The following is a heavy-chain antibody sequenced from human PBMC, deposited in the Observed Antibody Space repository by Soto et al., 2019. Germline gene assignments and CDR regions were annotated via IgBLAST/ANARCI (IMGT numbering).Heavy chain of an antibody. J-gene: IGHJ5*01. Sequence: AASGLTFGDYALSWVRLAPGKGLEWVSAINYNGENTFYLDSVRGRFTISRDNSGDTLFLQMNSLRDEDTAVYYCAKSGNGWWRGLDSWGQGTLVTVSS. CDR2: INYNGENT. D-gene: IGHD6-19*01. CDR1: GLTFGDYA. V-gene: IGHV3-23*01. CDR3: AKSGNGWWRGLDS.